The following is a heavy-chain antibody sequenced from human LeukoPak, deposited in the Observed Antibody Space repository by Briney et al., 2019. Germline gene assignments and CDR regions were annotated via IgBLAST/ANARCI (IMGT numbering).Heavy chain of an antibody. CDR2: ISAYNGNT. CDR3: ARVSVVVVAATAAFDI. CDR1: GYTFTNYG. Sequence: ASVKVSCKASGYTFTNYGLSWVRQAPGQGLEWMGWISAYNGNTNYAQKLQGRVTMTTDTSTSTAYMELRSLRSDDTAVYYCARVSVVVVAATAAFDIWGQGTMVTVSS. V-gene: IGHV1-18*01. D-gene: IGHD2-15*01. J-gene: IGHJ3*02.